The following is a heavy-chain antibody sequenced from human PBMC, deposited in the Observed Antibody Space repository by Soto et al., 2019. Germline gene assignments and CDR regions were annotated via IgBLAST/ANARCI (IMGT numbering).Heavy chain of an antibody. CDR2: ISYDGSNK. CDR1: GFNFSNYA. V-gene: IGHV3-30-3*01. CDR3: ARDQFLVNYYDTIGYFDY. J-gene: IGHJ4*02. Sequence: GGSLRLSCAASGFNFSNYAMHWVRQAPGKGLEWVAVISYDGSNKYYADSVKGRFTISRDTSKNTLSLQMDSLRAEDTAVYYCARDQFLVNYYDTIGYFDYWGQGTLVTVSS. D-gene: IGHD3-22*01.